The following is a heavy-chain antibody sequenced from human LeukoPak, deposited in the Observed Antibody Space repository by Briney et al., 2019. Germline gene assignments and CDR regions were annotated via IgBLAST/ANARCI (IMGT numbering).Heavy chain of an antibody. Sequence: PGGSLRLSCAASGFTFSNAWMSWVRQAPGKGLEWVGRIKSKTDGGTTDYAAPVKGRFTISRDDSKNTLYLQMNSLKTEDTAVYYRTTFLWYSSDYFDYWGQGTLVTVSS. CDR2: IKSKTDGGTT. CDR3: TTFLWYSSDYFDY. CDR1: GFTFSNAW. D-gene: IGHD6-19*01. J-gene: IGHJ4*02. V-gene: IGHV3-15*01.